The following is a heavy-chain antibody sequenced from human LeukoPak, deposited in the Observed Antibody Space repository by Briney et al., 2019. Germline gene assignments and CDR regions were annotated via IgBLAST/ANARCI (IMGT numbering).Heavy chain of an antibody. CDR1: GGSISSYY. J-gene: IGHJ4*02. Sequence: SETLSRTCTVSGGSISSYYWSWIRQPPGKGLEWIGYIYYSGSTNYNPSLKSRVTISVDTSKNQFSLKLSSVTAADTAVYYCASLWYGSGSYTQEYYFDYWGQGTLVTVSS. CDR2: IYYSGST. CDR3: ASLWYGSGSYTQEYYFDY. D-gene: IGHD3-10*01. V-gene: IGHV4-59*01.